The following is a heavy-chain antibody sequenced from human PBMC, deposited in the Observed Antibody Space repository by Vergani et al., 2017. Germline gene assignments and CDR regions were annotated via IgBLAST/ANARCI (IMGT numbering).Heavy chain of an antibody. Sequence: QVQLVESGGGVVQPGRSLRLSCAASGFTFSSYAMHWVRPAPGKGLEWVAVISYDRSNKYYADSVKGRFTISRDNSKNTLYLQMNSLRAEDTAVYYCARDFHMVRGVIMPHGAFDIGGQGTMVTVSS. V-gene: IGHV3-30-3*01. CDR3: ARDFHMVRGVIMPHGAFDI. CDR2: ISYDRSNK. D-gene: IGHD3-10*01. J-gene: IGHJ3*02. CDR1: GFTFSSYA.